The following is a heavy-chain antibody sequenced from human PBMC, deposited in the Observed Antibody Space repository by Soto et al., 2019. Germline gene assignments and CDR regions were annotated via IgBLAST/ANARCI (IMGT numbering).Heavy chain of an antibody. CDR3: AREDYYDSSD. CDR1: GDSISSGDYY. D-gene: IGHD3-22*01. V-gene: IGHV4-30-4*01. Sequence: SETLSLTCTVSGDSISSGDYYLSWIRQPPGKGLEWIGLIYYSGSTHYNPSLKSRLIISVNTSKNQFSLKLTSATAADTAVYYCAREDYYDSSDWGQGTLVTSPQ. J-gene: IGHJ1*01. CDR2: IYYSGST.